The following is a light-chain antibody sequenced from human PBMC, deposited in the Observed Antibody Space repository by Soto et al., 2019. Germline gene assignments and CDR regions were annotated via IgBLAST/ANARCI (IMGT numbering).Light chain of an antibody. V-gene: IGLV2-14*01. CDR3: SSYSSSQGV. CDR2: EVR. J-gene: IGLJ3*02. Sequence: QSVLTQPASVSGSPGQSITISCTGTSSDVGGYNYVSWYQQYPGKAPKLIIYEVRKRPSGVSNRFAGFKSGNTASLTISGLQAEDEADYYCSSYSSSQGVFGGGTKVTVL. CDR1: SSDVGGYNY.